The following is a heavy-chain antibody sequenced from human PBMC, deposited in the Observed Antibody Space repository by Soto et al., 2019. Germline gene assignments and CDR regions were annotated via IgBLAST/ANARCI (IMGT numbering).Heavy chain of an antibody. D-gene: IGHD6-19*01. CDR2: ISAYNGKT. V-gene: IGHV1-18*01. Sequence: EASVKVSCKASGYTFTSYGISCVRQAPGQGLEWMGWISAYNGKTNYAQKLQGRVTMTTDTSTSTAYMELRSLRSDDTALYYCARDLPYSSGLTYYFDYWGQGTLVTVSS. CDR1: GYTFTSYG. J-gene: IGHJ4*02. CDR3: ARDLPYSSGLTYYFDY.